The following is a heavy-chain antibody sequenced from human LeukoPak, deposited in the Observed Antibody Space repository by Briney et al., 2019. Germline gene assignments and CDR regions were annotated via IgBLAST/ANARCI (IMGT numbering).Heavy chain of an antibody. CDR3: ARGVVATSEPPSDFDY. CDR2: ISSSSSYI. Sequence: PGGSLRLSCAASGFTFSSYSMNWVRQAPGKGLEWVSSISSSSSYIYYADSVKGRFTISRDNAKNSLYLQMNSLSGEDTAVYYCARGVVATSEPPSDFDYWGQGTLVTVSS. J-gene: IGHJ4*02. D-gene: IGHD5-12*01. V-gene: IGHV3-21*01. CDR1: GFTFSSYS.